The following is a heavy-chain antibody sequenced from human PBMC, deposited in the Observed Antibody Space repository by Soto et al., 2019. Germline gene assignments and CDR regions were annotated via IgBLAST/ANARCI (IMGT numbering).Heavy chain of an antibody. CDR1: GYTFTSYD. Sequence: ASVKVSCKASGYTFTSYDINWVRQATGQGLEWMGWMNPNSGNTGYAQKFQGRVTMTRNTSISTAYMELSSLRSEDTAVYYCASRNGLSSYYYYGMDVWGQGTTVTVS. CDR3: ASRNGLSSYYYYGMDV. J-gene: IGHJ6*02. V-gene: IGHV1-8*01. CDR2: MNPNSGNT. D-gene: IGHD2-8*01.